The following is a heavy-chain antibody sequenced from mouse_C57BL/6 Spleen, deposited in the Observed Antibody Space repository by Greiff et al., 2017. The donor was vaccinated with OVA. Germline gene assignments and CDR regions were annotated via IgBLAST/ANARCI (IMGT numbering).Heavy chain of an antibody. J-gene: IGHJ1*03. CDR3: ARWLLGYFDV. CDR2: IYPSDSET. CDR1: GYTFTSYW. D-gene: IGHD2-10*02. Sequence: QQPGAELVRPGSSVKLSCKASGYTFTSYWMDWVKQRPGQGLEWIGNIYPSDSETHYNQKFKDKATLTVDKSSSTAYMQLRSLTSEDSAVYYCARWLLGYFDVWGTGTTVTVAS. V-gene: IGHV1-61*01.